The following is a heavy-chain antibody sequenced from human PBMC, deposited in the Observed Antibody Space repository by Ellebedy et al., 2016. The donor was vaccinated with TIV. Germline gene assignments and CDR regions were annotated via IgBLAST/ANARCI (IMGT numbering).Heavy chain of an antibody. CDR1: GFTFSSYA. Sequence: GESLKISCAASGFTFSSYAMSWVRQAPGKGLEWVSGISGSGGNPYYADSVKGRFTISRDNSKHTLYLQMTSLRAEDTAVHYCTKGRRMVYSTGGLDYWGQGTLVTVSS. CDR2: ISGSGGNP. CDR3: TKGRRMVYSTGGLDY. D-gene: IGHD2-8*01. J-gene: IGHJ4*02. V-gene: IGHV3-23*01.